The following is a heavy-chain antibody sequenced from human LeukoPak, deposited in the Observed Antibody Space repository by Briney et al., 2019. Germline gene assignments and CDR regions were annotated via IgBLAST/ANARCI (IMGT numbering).Heavy chain of an antibody. J-gene: IGHJ4*02. D-gene: IGHD5-24*01. CDR3: ARGRVEMATIGFDY. CDR1: GYTFTSYD. CDR2: IIPIFGTA. Sequence: SVKVSCKASGYTFTSYDINWVRQATGQGLEWMGGIIPIFGTANYAQKFQGRVTITADESTSTAYMELSSLRSEDTAVYYCARGRVEMATIGFDYWGQGTLVTVSS. V-gene: IGHV1-69*13.